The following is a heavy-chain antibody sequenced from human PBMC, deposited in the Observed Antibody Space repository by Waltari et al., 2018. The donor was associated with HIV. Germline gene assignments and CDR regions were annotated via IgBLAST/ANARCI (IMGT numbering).Heavy chain of an antibody. CDR2: INTKTGNP. V-gene: IGHV7-4-1*02. J-gene: IGHJ5*02. Sequence: QVQLVQSGSELKKPGASVKVSCKASGYIFTTYAMNWVRKAPGQGLEWMGGINTKTGNPTYAQGVTVRFLFSLDTAVSTAYLQISSLKTEDTAVYYCAKTYCSSSTCIKGIDGNWFDPWGQGTLVTVSS. CDR3: AKTYCSSSTCIKGIDGNWFDP. D-gene: IGHD2-2*01. CDR1: GYIFTTYA.